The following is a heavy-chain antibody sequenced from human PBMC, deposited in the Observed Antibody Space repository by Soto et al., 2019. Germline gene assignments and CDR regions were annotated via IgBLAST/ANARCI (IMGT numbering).Heavy chain of an antibody. D-gene: IGHD3-22*01. CDR3: ARAASYSDSFGHFLDL. J-gene: IGHJ5*02. CDR1: GGSINSYY. CDR2: IYYSGST. Sequence: SETLSLTCTVSGGSINSYYWSWIRQTPGKGLEWIGYIYYSGSTNYNPSLKSRVTISLDTSKNQISLKLSSVTAADSAVYYCARAASYSDSFGHFLDLWGQRTLVTVSS. V-gene: IGHV4-59*01.